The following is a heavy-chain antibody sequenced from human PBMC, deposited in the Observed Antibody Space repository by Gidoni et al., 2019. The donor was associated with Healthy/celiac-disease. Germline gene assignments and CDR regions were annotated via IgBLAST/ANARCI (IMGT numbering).Heavy chain of an antibody. Sequence: QVQLVQSGAEVTKPGASVKVSCQASGYPFTGYYMHWVRQAPGQGLEWMGWINPNSGGTNYAQKFQGWVTMTRDTSISTAYMELSRLRSDDTAVYYCARERGGGWYYFDYWGQGTLVTVSS. V-gene: IGHV1-2*04. CDR3: ARERGGGWYYFDY. CDR2: INPNSGGT. D-gene: IGHD6-19*01. CDR1: GYPFTGYY. J-gene: IGHJ4*02.